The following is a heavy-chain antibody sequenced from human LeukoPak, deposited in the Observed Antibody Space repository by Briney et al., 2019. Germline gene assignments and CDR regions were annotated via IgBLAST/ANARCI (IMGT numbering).Heavy chain of an antibody. Sequence: GGSLRLSCAASGFMFSSNWMSWVRQAPGKGLEWVANIKQDGSEKYYVDSVKGRFTISRDNAKNSLYLQMNSLRAEDTAVYYCARLRGDYEGRFDYWGQGTLVTVSS. CDR3: ARLRGDYEGRFDY. V-gene: IGHV3-7*03. D-gene: IGHD4-17*01. CDR2: IKQDGSEK. J-gene: IGHJ4*02. CDR1: GFMFSSNW.